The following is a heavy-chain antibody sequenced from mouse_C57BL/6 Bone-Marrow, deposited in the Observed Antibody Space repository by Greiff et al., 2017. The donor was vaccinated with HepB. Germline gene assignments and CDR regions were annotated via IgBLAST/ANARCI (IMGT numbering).Heavy chain of an antibody. J-gene: IGHJ3*01. D-gene: IGHD1-1*01. Sequence: VQLQQSRAELARPGASVKMSCKASGYSFTSYTLHWVKPRPGKGLEWIGYINPSSGYTKYNQKFKDKATLTADKSSSTAYMQLSSLTSEDSAVYYCARKYYGSSSAWFAYWGQGTLVTVSA. CDR3: ARKYYGSSSAWFAY. CDR2: INPSSGYT. V-gene: IGHV1-4*01. CDR1: GYSFTSYT.